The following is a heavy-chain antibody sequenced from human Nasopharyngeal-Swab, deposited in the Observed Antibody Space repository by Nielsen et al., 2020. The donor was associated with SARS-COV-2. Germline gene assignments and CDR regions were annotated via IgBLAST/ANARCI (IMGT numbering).Heavy chain of an antibody. V-gene: IGHV4-59*01. CDR3: AASHGGKMAPFDY. D-gene: IGHD4-23*01. Sequence: RQAPGKGLEWIGYMSYSGSTNYNPSFKSRVTISVDTSKSQFSLRMSSVTAADTAVYYCAASHGGKMAPFDYWGQGTLVTVSS. J-gene: IGHJ4*02. CDR2: MSYSGST.